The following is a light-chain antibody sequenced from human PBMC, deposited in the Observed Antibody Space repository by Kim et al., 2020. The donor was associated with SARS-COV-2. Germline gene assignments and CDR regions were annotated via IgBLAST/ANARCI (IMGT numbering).Light chain of an antibody. CDR1: RQGSNNY. Sequence: APGGSATPTWSASRQGSNNYLAWYQQKPGQARMLRIYGASSRQSGFPYRFSGSGSGTEFTLTISRLQPEDVAVYYCQQYDSSPLTFGGGTKVDIK. V-gene: IGKV3-20*01. J-gene: IGKJ4*01. CDR3: QQYDSSPLT. CDR2: GAS.